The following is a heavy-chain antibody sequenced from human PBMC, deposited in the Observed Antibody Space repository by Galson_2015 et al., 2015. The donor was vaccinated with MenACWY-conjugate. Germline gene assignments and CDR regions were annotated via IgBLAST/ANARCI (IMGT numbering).Heavy chain of an antibody. CDR2: VNSDGTGT. CDR1: GFTFSSFS. CDR3: TKAAARYSTSSAFNWFDP. Sequence: SLRLSCAASGFTFSSFSMNWVRQAPGKGLEWVSRVNSDGTGTTYADSVEGRFTISRDNAKNTLYLQMNSLRAEDTAIYYCTKAAARYSTSSAFNWFDPWGQGALVTVSS. D-gene: IGHD6-6*01. V-gene: IGHV3-74*01. J-gene: IGHJ5*02.